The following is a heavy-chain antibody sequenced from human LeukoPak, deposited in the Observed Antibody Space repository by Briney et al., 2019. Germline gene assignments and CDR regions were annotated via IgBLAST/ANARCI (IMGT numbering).Heavy chain of an antibody. V-gene: IGHV3-53*01. CDR2: IYSGGST. D-gene: IGHD6-19*01. CDR3: ARVTGAVALDY. CDR1: GFTVSSNY. J-gene: IGHJ4*02. Sequence: GSLRLSCAASGFTVSSNYMSWVRQAPGKGLEWVSVIYSGGSTYYADSVKGRFAISRDNSKNTLYLQMNSLRAEDTAVYYCARVTGAVALDYWGQGTLVTVSS.